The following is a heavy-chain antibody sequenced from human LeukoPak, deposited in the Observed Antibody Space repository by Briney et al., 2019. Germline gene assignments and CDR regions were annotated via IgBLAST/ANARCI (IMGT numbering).Heavy chain of an antibody. CDR2: IYYSGST. V-gene: IGHV4-39*01. J-gene: IGHJ4*02. Sequence: SETLSLTCTVSGDSISSTNYYWGWIRQPPGKGLEWIGSIYYSGSTYYNPSLERRVTISVDTSKNQFSLKLSSVTAADTAVYYYATSGWYLLPGVYWGQGTLVTVSS. D-gene: IGHD6-19*01. CDR1: GDSISSTNYY. CDR3: ATSGWYLLPGVY.